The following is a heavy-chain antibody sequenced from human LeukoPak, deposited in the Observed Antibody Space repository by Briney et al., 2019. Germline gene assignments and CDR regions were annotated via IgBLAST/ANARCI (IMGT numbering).Heavy chain of an antibody. J-gene: IGHJ4*02. CDR1: GFTFSSYS. CDR3: ARVGTSGWTSDY. V-gene: IGHV3-48*04. Sequence: GGSLRLSCAASGFTFSSYSINWVRQAPGKGLEWLSYISSSSRTISYADSLKGRFTVSRDNAKNSLDLQMNRLRVEDTAVYYCARVGTSGWTSDYWGQGTLVTVSS. D-gene: IGHD6-19*01. CDR2: ISSSSRTI.